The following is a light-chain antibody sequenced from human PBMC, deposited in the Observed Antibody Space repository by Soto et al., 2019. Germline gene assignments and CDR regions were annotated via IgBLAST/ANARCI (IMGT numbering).Light chain of an antibody. Sequence: SVLTQPASVSGSPGQSITISCTGTNSDIGIYNYVSWYQQHPGKAPKLVICEVSNRPSGVSSRFSGSKSGNTASLTISGLRAEDEADYYCTSFTTTNIWVFGGGTQLTVL. J-gene: IGLJ3*02. CDR3: TSFTTTNIWV. CDR2: EVS. CDR1: NSDIGIYNY. V-gene: IGLV2-14*01.